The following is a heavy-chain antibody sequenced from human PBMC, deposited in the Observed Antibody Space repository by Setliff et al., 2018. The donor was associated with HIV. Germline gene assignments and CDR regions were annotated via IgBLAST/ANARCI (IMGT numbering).Heavy chain of an antibody. J-gene: IGHJ4*02. D-gene: IGHD3-22*01. CDR3: ARGPYYYDSSGPFDY. CDR2: LNNDGTTI. Sequence: GGSLRLSCAASGFMFSDYAMSWVRQVPGKGLEWISYLNNDGTTIYYADSVRGRFTISRDNARDSLYLQMNSLRAEDTAVYYCARGPYYYDSSGPFDYWGQGTLVTVS. CDR1: GFMFSDYA. V-gene: IGHV3-11*04.